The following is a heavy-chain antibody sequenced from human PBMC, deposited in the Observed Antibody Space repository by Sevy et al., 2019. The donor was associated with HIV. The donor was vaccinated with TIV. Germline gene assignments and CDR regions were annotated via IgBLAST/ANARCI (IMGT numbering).Heavy chain of an antibody. V-gene: IGHV3-66*01. CDR3: ARDRYSSRHLGY. D-gene: IGHD6-13*01. CDR2: IYSDGST. Sequence: GGSLRLSCAASGFSVSSDYMSWVRQAPGKGLERVSVIYSDGSTYYADSVKGRFTISRDNSKNMLYLQMNSLRADDTAVYYCARDRYSSRHLGYWGQGTLVTVSS. J-gene: IGHJ4*02. CDR1: GFSVSSDY.